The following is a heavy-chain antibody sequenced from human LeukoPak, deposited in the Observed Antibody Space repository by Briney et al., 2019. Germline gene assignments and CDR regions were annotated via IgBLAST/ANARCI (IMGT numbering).Heavy chain of an antibody. J-gene: IGHJ5*02. CDR1: GFPFSSYA. Sequence: GGSLRLSCAVSGFPFSSYAMNWVHQAPGKGLEWVSGITGSGTTYYAGSVKGRFTISRDNAKNSLYLQMNSLRAEDTAVYYCARTDYREDWFDPWGQGTLVTVSS. CDR2: ITGSGTT. V-gene: IGHV3-23*01. CDR3: ARTDYREDWFDP. D-gene: IGHD4-11*01.